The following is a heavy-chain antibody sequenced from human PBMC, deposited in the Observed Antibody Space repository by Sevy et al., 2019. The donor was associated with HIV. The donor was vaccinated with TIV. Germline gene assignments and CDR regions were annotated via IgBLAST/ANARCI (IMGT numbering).Heavy chain of an antibody. CDR3: TRWKGVQSIFDY. V-gene: IGHV3-49*04. J-gene: IGHJ4*02. CDR1: GFTFGDYA. CDR2: LKSKAYGGTL. Sequence: GGSLRLSCTTSGFTFGDYAMSWVRQAPGKGLEWVAFLKSKAYGGTLDYAASVKGRFTISRHDSKSIAHLQMNDLKTEDTAIYYCTRWKGVQSIFDYWGQGALVTVSS. D-gene: IGHD1-1*01.